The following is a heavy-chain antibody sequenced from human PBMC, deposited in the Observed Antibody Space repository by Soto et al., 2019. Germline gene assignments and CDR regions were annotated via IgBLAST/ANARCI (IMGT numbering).Heavy chain of an antibody. CDR1: GFTFNRHG. CDR3: AKDLYTVTAQFYYFYAMHV. Sequence: QVQLVESGGGVVQPGRSLRLSCEASGFTFNRHGMHWVRQAPGKGLEWVASISYDGSSIYYADSVKGRFTISRDNSKNAQYLQMNSLRAEDTAVYYCAKDLYTVTAQFYYFYAMHVWGQGTTVTVSS. D-gene: IGHD4-17*01. J-gene: IGHJ6*02. V-gene: IGHV3-30*18. CDR2: ISYDGSSI.